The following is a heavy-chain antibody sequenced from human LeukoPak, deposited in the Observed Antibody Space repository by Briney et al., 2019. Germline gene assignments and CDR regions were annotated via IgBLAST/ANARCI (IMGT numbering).Heavy chain of an antibody. J-gene: IGHJ3*02. CDR3: ARPSVGANDAFDI. CDR2: INTNTGNP. D-gene: IGHD1-26*01. Sequence: ASVKVSCKASGYTFTSCAMHWVRQAPGQGLEWMGWINTNTGNPTHAQDFTGRFVFSVDTSVSTAYLQISNLKAEDTAVYYCARPSVGANDAFDIWGQGTMVTVSS. CDR1: GYTFTSCA. V-gene: IGHV7-4-1*02.